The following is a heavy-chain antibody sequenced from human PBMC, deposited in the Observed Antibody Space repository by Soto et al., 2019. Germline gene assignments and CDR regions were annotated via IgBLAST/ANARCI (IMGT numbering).Heavy chain of an antibody. D-gene: IGHD3-22*01. Sequence: ASVKVYCKASGYTFTGYYMHWVRQAPGQVLEWMGWINPNSGGTNYAQKFQGRVTMTRDTSISTAYMELSRLRSDDTAVYYCATPLSGYVYYYYGMDVWGQGTTVTVS. CDR2: INPNSGGT. J-gene: IGHJ6*02. V-gene: IGHV1-2*02. CDR1: GYTFTGYY. CDR3: ATPLSGYVYYYYGMDV.